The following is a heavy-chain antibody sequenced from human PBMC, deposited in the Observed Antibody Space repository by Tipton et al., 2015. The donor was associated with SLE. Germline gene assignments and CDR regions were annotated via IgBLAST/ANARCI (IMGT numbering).Heavy chain of an antibody. D-gene: IGHD3-3*01. V-gene: IGHV4-39*07. Sequence: TLSLTCTVSGGSISSSSYYWGWIRQPPGKGLEWIGSIYYSGSTYYNPSLKSRVTISVDTSKNQFSLKLSSVTAADTAVYYCARRRYTYYDFDYWGQGTLVTVSS. CDR2: IYYSGST. CDR3: ARRRYTYYDFDY. J-gene: IGHJ4*02. CDR1: GGSISSSSYY.